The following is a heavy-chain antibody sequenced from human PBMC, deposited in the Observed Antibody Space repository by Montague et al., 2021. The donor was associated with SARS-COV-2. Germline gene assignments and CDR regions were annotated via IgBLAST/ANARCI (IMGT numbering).Heavy chain of an antibody. CDR2: ISWNSDSI. CDR3: ARGETGHRTSWPDY. J-gene: IGHJ4*02. D-gene: IGHD2-2*01. Sequence: SLRLSCAASGFTFDDYAMHWVRQAPGKGLEWVSGISWNSDSIDYADSVEGRFTIYRDNAKNSLYLQMNSLRAEDTAFYYCARGETGHRTSWPDYWGQGTLVTVSS. CDR1: GFTFDDYA. V-gene: IGHV3-9*01.